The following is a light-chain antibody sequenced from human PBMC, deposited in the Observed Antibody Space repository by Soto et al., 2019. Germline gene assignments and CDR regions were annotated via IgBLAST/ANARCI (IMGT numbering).Light chain of an antibody. V-gene: IGKV1-5*01. CDR2: DAS. J-gene: IGKJ1*01. CDR3: QQYNSYSPSWT. CDR1: QSISSW. Sequence: DIQMTQSPSTLSASVGDRVTITCRASQSISSWLAWYQQNPWKAPKLLIYDASSLESGVPSRFSGSGSGTDFALNLGSLETDDIAAYNCQQYNSYSPSWTFGKGTKVEIK.